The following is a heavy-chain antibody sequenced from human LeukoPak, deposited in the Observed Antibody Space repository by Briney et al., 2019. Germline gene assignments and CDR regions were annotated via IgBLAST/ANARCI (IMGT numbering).Heavy chain of an antibody. D-gene: IGHD1-1*01. CDR2: IKRDGSQK. Sequence: GGSLRLSCAASGFMFSSNWMSWVRLAPGKGLEWVAHIKRDGSQKYYLDSVKGRFTISGDNAKNSLYLQMNSLRVEDTAVYYCARLGLEVGGPNWFDPWGQGTLVTVSS. CDR3: ARLGLEVGGPNWFDP. CDR1: GFMFSSNW. J-gene: IGHJ5*02. V-gene: IGHV3-7*01.